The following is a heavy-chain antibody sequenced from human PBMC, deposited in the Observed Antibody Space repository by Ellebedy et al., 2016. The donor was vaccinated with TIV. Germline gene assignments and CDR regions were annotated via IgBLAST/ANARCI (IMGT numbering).Heavy chain of an antibody. J-gene: IGHJ4*02. CDR2: ISSSGSTI. V-gene: IGHV3-11*04. Sequence: GESLKISCAASGFTFSDYSMNWIRQTPGKGLEWVSYISSSGSTIYYADSVKGRFTISRDNAKNSLYLQMNSLRAEDTAVYYCARDQMATIPYWGQGTLVTVSS. CDR1: GFTFSDYS. D-gene: IGHD5-24*01. CDR3: ARDQMATIPY.